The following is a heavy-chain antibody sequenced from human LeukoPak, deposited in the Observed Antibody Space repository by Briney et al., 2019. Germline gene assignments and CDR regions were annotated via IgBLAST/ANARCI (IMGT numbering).Heavy chain of an antibody. CDR1: GFTFSRYT. D-gene: IGHD2-21*02. CDR3: ARDGDLAYCGGDCYFFQH. J-gene: IGHJ1*01. Sequence: GGSLRLSCVASGFTFSRYTMNWVRQAPGKGLEWVSSISTSGSYIFYADSVKGRFTISRDNAKNSLYLQMNSLRAEDTAVYYCARDGDLAYCGGDCYFFQHWGQGTLVTVSS. V-gene: IGHV3-21*01. CDR2: ISTSGSYI.